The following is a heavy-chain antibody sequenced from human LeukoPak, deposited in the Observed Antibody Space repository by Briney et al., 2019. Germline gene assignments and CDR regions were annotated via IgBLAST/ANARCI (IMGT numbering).Heavy chain of an antibody. V-gene: IGHV3-23*01. Sequence: GGSLRLSCAASGFTFSSYDMSWVRQAPGKGLEWVSAISGSVGSTYYADSVKGRFTISRDNSKNTLYLQMNSLRAEDTAVYYCAKDSRRFLEWLLHYYYYMDVWGKGTTVTVSS. CDR2: ISGSVGST. D-gene: IGHD3-3*01. CDR3: AKDSRRFLEWLLHYYYYMDV. J-gene: IGHJ6*03. CDR1: GFTFSSYD.